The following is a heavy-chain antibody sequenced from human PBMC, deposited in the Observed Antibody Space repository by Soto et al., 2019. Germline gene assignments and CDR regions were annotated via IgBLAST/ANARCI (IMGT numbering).Heavy chain of an antibody. J-gene: IGHJ4*02. CDR3: ASFRDFWSGYYVY. CDR2: ISAYNGNT. Sequence: ASVKVSCKASGGTFSSYTFSWVRQAPGQGLEWMGWISAYNGNTNYAQKLQGRVTMTTDTSTSTAYMELRSLRSDDTAVYYCASFRDFWSGYYVYWGQGTLVTVSS. V-gene: IGHV1-18*01. CDR1: GGTFSSYT. D-gene: IGHD3-3*01.